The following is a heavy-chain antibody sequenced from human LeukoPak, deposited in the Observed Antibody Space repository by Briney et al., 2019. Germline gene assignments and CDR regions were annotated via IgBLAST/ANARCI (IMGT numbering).Heavy chain of an antibody. CDR3: AKGRGTTVSSAANY. Sequence: GGSLRLSCAASGFTFSSYAMSWVRQAPGKGLEWVSSIGGSGDNTFYADSVKDRFTISRDNSKNTLFLQMNSLRAEDTAVYYCAKGRGTTVSSAANYWGQGTLVTVSS. CDR1: GFTFSSYA. V-gene: IGHV3-23*01. J-gene: IGHJ4*02. CDR2: IGGSGDNT. D-gene: IGHD4-17*01.